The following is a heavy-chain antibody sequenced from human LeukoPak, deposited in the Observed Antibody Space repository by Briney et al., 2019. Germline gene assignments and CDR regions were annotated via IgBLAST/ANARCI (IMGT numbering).Heavy chain of an antibody. Sequence: PSETLSLTCAVYGGSLGVYYWSWIRQPPGKGLEWIGEINHSGSTNYNPSLKSRVTISVDTSKNQFSLKLSSVTAADTAVYYCARGPTVSYYYGMDVWGQGTTVTVSS. D-gene: IGHD1-14*01. CDR1: GGSLGVYY. J-gene: IGHJ6*02. CDR2: INHSGST. V-gene: IGHV4-34*01. CDR3: ARGPTVSYYYGMDV.